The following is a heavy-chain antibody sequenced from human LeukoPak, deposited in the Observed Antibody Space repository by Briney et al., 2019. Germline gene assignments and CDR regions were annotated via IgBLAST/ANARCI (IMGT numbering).Heavy chain of an antibody. V-gene: IGHV3-23*01. CDR3: AGRRVGIYFFDY. D-gene: IGHD1-26*01. CDR1: GFTFSSYV. Sequence: PGGSLRLSCAASGFTFSSYVMTWLRQAPGEGLEWVSGVSSNSGSTYYADSVKGRFTVSRDNSKNTLYLQMNSLRPEDTAVYYCAGRRVGIYFFDYWGQGTLVTVSS. J-gene: IGHJ4*02. CDR2: VSSNSGST.